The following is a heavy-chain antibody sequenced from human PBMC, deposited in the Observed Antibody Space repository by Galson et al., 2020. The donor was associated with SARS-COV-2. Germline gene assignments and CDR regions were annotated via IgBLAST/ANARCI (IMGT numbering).Heavy chain of an antibody. CDR2: LYWNDDN. CDR1: GFPLRTNGVA. CDR3: VHRGSYGDSYYFDY. D-gene: IGHD4-17*01. V-gene: IGHV2-5*01. J-gene: IGHJ4*02. Sequence: SGPTLVQPTQTLTLTCTFTGFPLRTNGVAVGWIRQPPGKALEWLANLYWNDDNRYSPPLKSRLTITKNTSKKQVVLTMTDMDPVDTGTYYCVHRGSYGDSYYFDYWGQGTLVTVPS.